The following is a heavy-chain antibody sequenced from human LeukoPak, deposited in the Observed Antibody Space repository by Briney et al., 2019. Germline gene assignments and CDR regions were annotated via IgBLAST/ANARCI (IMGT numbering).Heavy chain of an antibody. J-gene: IGHJ4*02. D-gene: IGHD6-13*01. CDR3: ARLAATGTRRFDY. CDR1: GGSISSSSYY. V-gene: IGHV4-39*01. CDR2: IYYSGST. Sequence: SETLSLTCTVSGGSISSSSYYWGWIRQPPGKGLEWIGSIYYSGSTYYNPSLKSRGTISLDTSKNQFSLNLTSVTAADTAVYYCARLAATGTRRFDYWGQGILVTVSS.